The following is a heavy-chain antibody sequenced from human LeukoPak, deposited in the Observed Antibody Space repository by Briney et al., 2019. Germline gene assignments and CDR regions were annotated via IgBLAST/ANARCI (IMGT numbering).Heavy chain of an antibody. J-gene: IGHJ5*02. CDR3: ARSAARHNWFDP. CDR2: ISAYNGNT. D-gene: IGHD6-6*01. V-gene: IGHV1-18*01. Sequence: ASVKVSCKASGYTFTSYGTSWVRQAPGQGLEWMGWISAYNGNTNYAQKLQGRVTMTTDTSTSTAYMELRSLRSDDTAVYYCARSAARHNWFDPWGQGTLVTVSS. CDR1: GYTFTSYG.